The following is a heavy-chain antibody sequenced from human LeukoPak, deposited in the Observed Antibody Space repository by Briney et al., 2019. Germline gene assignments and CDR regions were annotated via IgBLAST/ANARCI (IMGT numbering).Heavy chain of an antibody. D-gene: IGHD5-12*01. CDR3: ARGSGYSGYDWFYGDYAYYFDY. V-gene: IGHV1-18*01. CDR2: ISPYTGNT. CDR1: NYTFTSHD. J-gene: IGHJ4*02. Sequence: ASVKVSCKASNYTFTSHDISWVRQAPGQGLEWMGWISPYTGNTKYAQKFQGRVTMTTSTSTSIVYMELRSLRSDDTAVYFCARGSGYSGYDWFYGDYAYYFDYWGQGTLVTVSS.